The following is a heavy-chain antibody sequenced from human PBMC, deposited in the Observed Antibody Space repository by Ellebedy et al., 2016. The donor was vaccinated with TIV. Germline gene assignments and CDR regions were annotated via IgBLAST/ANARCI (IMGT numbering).Heavy chain of an antibody. J-gene: IGHJ4*02. V-gene: IGHV4-61*01. Sequence: SETLSLXXTVSGGSVSSGSYYWSWIRQPPGKGLEWIGYIYYSGSTNYNPSLKSRVTISVDTSKNQFSLKLSSVTAADTAVYYCARGISAGYWGQGTLVTVSS. CDR2: IYYSGST. D-gene: IGHD3-3*02. CDR3: ARGISAGY. CDR1: GGSVSSGSYY.